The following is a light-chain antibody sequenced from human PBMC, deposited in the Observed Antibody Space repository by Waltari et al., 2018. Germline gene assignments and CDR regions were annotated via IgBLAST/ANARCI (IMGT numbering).Light chain of an antibody. Sequence: SYVVTQSPSVSVAPGETARITCGGDNIGRKSVHWYQQRPGQAPVLVISYDSDRPSGIPERFAGYNSGNTATLTISWVEAEDEADYYCLVWHSTTDHHGVFGGGTKLTVL. V-gene: IGLV3-21*04. CDR3: LVWHSTTDHHGV. CDR1: NIGRKS. CDR2: YDS. J-gene: IGLJ2*01.